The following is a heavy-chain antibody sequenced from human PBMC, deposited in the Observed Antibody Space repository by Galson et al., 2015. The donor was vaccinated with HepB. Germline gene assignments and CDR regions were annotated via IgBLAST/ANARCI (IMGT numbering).Heavy chain of an antibody. Sequence: SLRLSCAASGFTFSGSAMHWVRQASGKGLEWVGRIRSKANSYAAAYAASVKGRFTISRDDSKNTAYLQMNSLKTEDTAVYYCTRSHYGDRAYDHDYWGQGTLVTVSS. CDR3: TRSHYGDRAYDHDY. CDR2: IRSKANSYAA. V-gene: IGHV3-73*01. D-gene: IGHD4-17*01. J-gene: IGHJ4*02. CDR1: GFTFSGSA.